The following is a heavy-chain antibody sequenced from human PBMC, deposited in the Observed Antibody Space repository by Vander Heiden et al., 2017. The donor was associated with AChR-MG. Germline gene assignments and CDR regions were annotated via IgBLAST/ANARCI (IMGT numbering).Heavy chain of an antibody. V-gene: IGHV3-49*03. CDR2: IRSKAYGGTT. D-gene: IGHD3-22*01. CDR3: TRVSYYDSSGPLGY. J-gene: IGHJ4*02. CDR1: GFTFGDYA. Sequence: EVQLVESGGGLVQPGRSLRLPCTAFGFTFGDYAMSWFRQAPGKGLEWVGFIRSKAYGGTTEYAASVKGRFTISRDDSKSIAYLQMNSLKTEDTAVYYCTRVSYYDSSGPLGYWGQGTLVTVSS.